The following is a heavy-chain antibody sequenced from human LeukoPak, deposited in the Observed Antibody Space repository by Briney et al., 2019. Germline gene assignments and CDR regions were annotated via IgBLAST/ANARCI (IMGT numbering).Heavy chain of an antibody. D-gene: IGHD6-13*01. V-gene: IGHV3-23*01. CDR1: GFTFSSYA. CDR3: AKVSWANYFDY. CDR2: ISGSGENT. J-gene: IGHJ4*02. Sequence: GGSLRLSCAASGFTFSSYAMSWVRQAPGKGLEWVSAISGSGENTIYADSVRGRFTISRDNSKNTLYVQMNSLRAEDTAIYYCAKVSWANYFDYWGQGTLVTVSS.